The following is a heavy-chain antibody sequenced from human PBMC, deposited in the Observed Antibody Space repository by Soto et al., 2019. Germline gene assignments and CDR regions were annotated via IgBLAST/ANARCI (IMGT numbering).Heavy chain of an antibody. Sequence: PGGSLRLSCADSGFTFSSYAVHWVRQAPGKGLEWVAVISYDGSDKYYADSVKGRFTISRDNAKNTLYLQMNSLRAEDTAVYYCARGGTVPPFNSYFDYWGQGTQVTVSS. CDR3: ARGGTVPPFNSYFDY. CDR1: GFTFSSYA. D-gene: IGHD1-1*01. CDR2: ISYDGSDK. J-gene: IGHJ4*02. V-gene: IGHV3-30-3*01.